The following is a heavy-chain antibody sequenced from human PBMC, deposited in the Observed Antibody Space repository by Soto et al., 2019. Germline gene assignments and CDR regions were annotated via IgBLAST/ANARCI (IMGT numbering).Heavy chain of an antibody. Sequence: PSETLSLTCTVSGGSITSGGYYWGWIRQHPGKGLEWIGYIHYSGNTYYNPSLKSRVMISVDTSKNQFSLNLSSVTAADTAVYYCAKEGNSYFDWFDSWGQGTLVTVSS. CDR1: GGSITSGGYY. J-gene: IGHJ5*01. CDR2: IHYSGNT. CDR3: AKEGNSYFDWFDS. V-gene: IGHV4-31*03. D-gene: IGHD6-6*01.